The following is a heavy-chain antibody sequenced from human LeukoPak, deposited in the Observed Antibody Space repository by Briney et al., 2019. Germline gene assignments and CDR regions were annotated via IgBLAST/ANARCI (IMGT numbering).Heavy chain of an antibody. J-gene: IGHJ5*02. CDR2: IYYSGST. V-gene: IGHV4-31*03. Sequence: SQTLSLTCTVSGGSISSGGYYWSWIRQHPGKGLEWIGYIYYSGSTYYNPSLKSRVTISLDTSKNQFSLKLSFVPAADTAVYYCARDVTTVTTPWFDPWGQGTLVTVSS. CDR1: GGSISSGGYY. CDR3: ARDVTTVTTPWFDP. D-gene: IGHD4-17*01.